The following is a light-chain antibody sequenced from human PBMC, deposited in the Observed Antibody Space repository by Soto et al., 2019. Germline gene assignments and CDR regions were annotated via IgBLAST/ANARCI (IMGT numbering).Light chain of an antibody. Sequence: EIVLTQSPATLSLSPGERATLSWRASQSVGDYLAWHQQKPGQAPRLRIYDASNRPTGIPARLSGSGSGTDFTLTISSLEPEDFAVYFCQHRSNWPTFGQGTKVDIK. CDR1: QSVGDY. J-gene: IGKJ1*01. CDR2: DAS. CDR3: QHRSNWPT. V-gene: IGKV3-11*01.